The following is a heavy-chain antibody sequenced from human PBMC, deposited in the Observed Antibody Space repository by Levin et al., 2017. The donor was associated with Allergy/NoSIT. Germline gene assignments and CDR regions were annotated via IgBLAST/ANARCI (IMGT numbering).Heavy chain of an antibody. V-gene: IGHV3-23*01. CDR3: AKDGVALHAFDI. CDR2: ISGSGGST. CDR1: GFTFSSYA. Sequence: GESLKISCAASGFTFSSYAMSWVRQAPGKGLEWVSAISGSGGSTYYADSVKGRFTISRDNSKNTLYLQMNSLRAEDTAVYYCAKDGVALHAFDIWGQGTMVTVSS. J-gene: IGHJ3*02. D-gene: IGHD2-15*01.